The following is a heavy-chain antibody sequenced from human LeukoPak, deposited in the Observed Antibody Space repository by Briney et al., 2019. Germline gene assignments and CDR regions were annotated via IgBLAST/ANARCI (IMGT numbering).Heavy chain of an antibody. D-gene: IGHD6-19*01. CDR2: IKLDGSEK. J-gene: IGHJ4*02. V-gene: IGHV3-7*03. Sequence: GGSLRLSCVASGFTFGKYWMSWVRQAPGKGLEWVANIKLDGSEKNYVDSVKGRFTISRDNTKNSLYLQMNSLRAEDTALYYCAKGMYSSGPPFDYWGQGTLVTVSS. CDR3: AKGMYSSGPPFDY. CDR1: GFTFGKYW.